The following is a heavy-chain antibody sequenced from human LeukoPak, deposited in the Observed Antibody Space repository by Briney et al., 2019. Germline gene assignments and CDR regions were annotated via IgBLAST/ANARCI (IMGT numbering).Heavy chain of an antibody. CDR1: GGSISSGGYY. D-gene: IGHD3-10*01. V-gene: IGHV4-31*03. CDR3: ARHSGSYYKAVDY. Sequence: PSQTLSLTCTVSGGSISSGGYYWSWIRQHPGKGLEWIGYIYYSGSTYYNPSLKSRVTISVDTSKNQFSLKLSSVTAADTAVYYCARHSGSYYKAVDYWGQGTLVTVSS. J-gene: IGHJ4*02. CDR2: IYYSGST.